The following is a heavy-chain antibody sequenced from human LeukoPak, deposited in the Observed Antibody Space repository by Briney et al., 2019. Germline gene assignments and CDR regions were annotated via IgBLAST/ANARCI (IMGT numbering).Heavy chain of an antibody. CDR2: ISSSGSTI. CDR1: GFTLSSYA. D-gene: IGHD3-10*02. Sequence: GGSLRLSCAASGFTLSSYAMSWVRQAPGKGLEWVSYISSSGSTIYYADSVKGRFTISRDNAKNSLYLQMNSLRAEDTAVYYCAELGITMIGGVWGKGTTVTISS. J-gene: IGHJ6*04. CDR3: AELGITMIGGV. V-gene: IGHV3-48*03.